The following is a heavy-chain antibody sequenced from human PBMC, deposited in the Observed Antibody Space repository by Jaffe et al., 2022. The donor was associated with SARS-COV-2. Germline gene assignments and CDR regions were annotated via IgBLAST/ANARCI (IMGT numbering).Heavy chain of an antibody. J-gene: IGHJ2*01. D-gene: IGHD6-6*01. Sequence: QLQLQESGPGLVKPSETLSLTCTVSVGSITNDFYYWGWIRQPPGRGLEWIGSTSYIGRTNYNPPLKSRVTMSVDTSKSQLSLKLSSVTAADTAVYYCARYEGCYGTSCWYFDLWGRGTLVTVSS. CDR1: VGSITNDFYY. V-gene: IGHV4-39*01. CDR2: TSYIGRT. CDR3: ARYEGCYGTSCWYFDL.